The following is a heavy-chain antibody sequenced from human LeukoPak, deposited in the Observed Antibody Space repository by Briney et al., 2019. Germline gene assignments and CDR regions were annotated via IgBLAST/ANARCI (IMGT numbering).Heavy chain of an antibody. D-gene: IGHD2-15*01. V-gene: IGHV1-2*02. CDR2: MNPNRGDT. J-gene: IGHJ4*02. CDR1: GYSFTGYY. Sequence: ASVKVSCKASGYSFTGYYIHWMRQAPGQGLEWMGWMNPNRGDTSYAQKFQGRVTMTRDTPVNTAYMELSGLTSDDTAVYYCGRRRIDCSDTGCYVDYWGQGTLVTVSS. CDR3: GRRRIDCSDTGCYVDY.